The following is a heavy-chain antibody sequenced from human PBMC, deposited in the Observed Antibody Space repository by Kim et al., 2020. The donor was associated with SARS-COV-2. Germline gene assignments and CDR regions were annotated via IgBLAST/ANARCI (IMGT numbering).Heavy chain of an antibody. CDR3: AKVPTPYGQLVPNWFDP. J-gene: IGHJ5*02. CDR2: ISYDGSNK. D-gene: IGHD6-6*01. CDR1: GFTFSSYG. V-gene: IGHV3-30*18. Sequence: GSLRLSCAASGFTFSSYGMHWVRQAPGKGLEWVAVISYDGSNKYYADSVKGRFTISRDNSKNTLYLQMNSLRAEDTAVYYCAKVPTPYGQLVPNWFDPWGQGTLVTVSS.